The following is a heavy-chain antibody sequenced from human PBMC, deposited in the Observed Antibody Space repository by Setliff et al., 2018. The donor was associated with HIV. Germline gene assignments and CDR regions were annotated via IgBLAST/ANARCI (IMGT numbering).Heavy chain of an antibody. CDR3: ARDHGSGSYYPYY. Sequence: PSETLSLTCTVSGDSIRSGDYYWSWIRQSPEKGLEWIGYTFHTGYTYYNPSLKSRIIISVDLSKNQFSLKLSSVTAADTAVYYCARDHGSGSYYPYYWGQGTLVTVSS. J-gene: IGHJ4*02. V-gene: IGHV4-30-4*08. CDR2: TFHTGYT. D-gene: IGHD3-10*01. CDR1: GDSIRSGDYY.